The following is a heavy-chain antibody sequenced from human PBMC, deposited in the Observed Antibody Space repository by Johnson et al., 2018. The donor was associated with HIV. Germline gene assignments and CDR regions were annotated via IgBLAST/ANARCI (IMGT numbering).Heavy chain of an antibody. J-gene: IGHJ3*02. CDR1: GFTFSDYY. CDR2: ISSSGSST. V-gene: IGHV3-11*04. CDR3: AMERMGGFDI. Sequence: QVQLVESGGGLVKPGGSLRLSCAASGFTFSDYYMGWIRQAPGKGLEFVSYISSSGSSTYYIDSVKGRFTISRDNAKNSLYLQMNNLRVEDTAVYYCAMERMGGFDIWGQGTMVTVSS. D-gene: IGHD1-26*01.